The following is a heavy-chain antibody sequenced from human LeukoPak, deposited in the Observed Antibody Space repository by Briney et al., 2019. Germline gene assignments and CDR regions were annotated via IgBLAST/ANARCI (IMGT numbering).Heavy chain of an antibody. Sequence: PGGSLRLSCAASGFTFSIYWMNWVRQAPGKGLAWVSHINSDGSGSRYADSVKGRFTISRENAKNTLDLQMDSLRAEDTGVYYCARDRVSGSYFGLDYWGQGTLVTVSS. CDR3: ARDRVSGSYFGLDY. D-gene: IGHD1-26*01. CDR1: GFTFSIYW. V-gene: IGHV3-74*01. CDR2: INSDGSGS. J-gene: IGHJ4*02.